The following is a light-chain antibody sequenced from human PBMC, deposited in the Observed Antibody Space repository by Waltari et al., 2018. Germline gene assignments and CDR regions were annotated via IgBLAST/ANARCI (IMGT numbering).Light chain of an antibody. CDR1: QSVLLSSNNRNY. CDR2: WAT. J-gene: IGKJ4*01. V-gene: IGKV4-1*01. Sequence: DIVMTQSPDSLAVSLGERATINCKSSQSVLLSSNNRNYLTWYQQKPGQPPKLLIYWATTRASGVPGRVSGSGSGTDFTRTISSLQAEDVAVYYCQQYYTTPITFGGGTKVEIK. CDR3: QQYYTTPIT.